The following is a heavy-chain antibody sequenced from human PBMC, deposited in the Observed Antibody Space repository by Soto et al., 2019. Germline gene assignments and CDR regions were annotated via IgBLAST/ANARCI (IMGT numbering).Heavy chain of an antibody. D-gene: IGHD2-2*01. CDR2: IIPILGIA. CDR3: VRGQDYCSSTSCPFDY. V-gene: IGHV1-69*02. CDR1: GGTFSSYT. J-gene: IGHJ4*02. Sequence: ASVKVSCKASGGTFSSYTISWVRQAPGQGLEWMGRIIPILGIANYAQKFQGRVTITADKSTSTAYMELSSLRSEDTAVYYCVRGQDYCSSTSCPFDYWGQGTLVTVSS.